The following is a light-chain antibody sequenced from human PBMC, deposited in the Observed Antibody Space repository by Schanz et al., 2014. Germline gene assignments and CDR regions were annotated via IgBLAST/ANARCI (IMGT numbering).Light chain of an antibody. Sequence: QSALIQPPSVSGSPGQSVFISCTGTSSDVGGYDYVSWYQQYPGKAPKLMIYEGSKRPSGVSNRFSGSKSGNTASLTVSGLQAEDDADYYCSSYAGSRNLVFGGGTKLTVL. V-gene: IGLV2-8*01. CDR1: SSDVGGYDY. CDR2: EGS. J-gene: IGLJ2*01. CDR3: SSYAGSRNLV.